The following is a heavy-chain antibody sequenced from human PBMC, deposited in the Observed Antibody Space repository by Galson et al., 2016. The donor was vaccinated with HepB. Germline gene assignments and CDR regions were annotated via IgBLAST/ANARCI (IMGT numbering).Heavy chain of an antibody. Sequence: SCAASGFSFSLYGMHWVRQAPGKGLEWVALIWYDGETKYSADSVKGRFTISRDNSDNTLYLQMNSLRPEDTAIYYCAKDRWGITAAGTGMDSWGQGTLVTVSS. V-gene: IGHV3-30*02. CDR2: IWYDGETK. CDR1: GFSFSLYG. J-gene: IGHJ4*02. CDR3: AKDRWGITAAGTGMDS. D-gene: IGHD6-13*01.